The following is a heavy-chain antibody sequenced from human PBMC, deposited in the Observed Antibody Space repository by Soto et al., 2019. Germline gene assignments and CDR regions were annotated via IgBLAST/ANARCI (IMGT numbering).Heavy chain of an antibody. V-gene: IGHV4-4*02. J-gene: IGHJ4*02. CDR3: ASTYYSDSSGYYSLGD. Sequence: SETLSLTCAVSGGSISSSNWWSWVRQSPGKGLEWIGEIHHSGSTNYNPSLESRVTISVDKSKNQFSLKLSSVTAADTAVYYCASTYYSDSSGYYSLGDWGQGTPVTVSS. D-gene: IGHD3-22*01. CDR2: IHHSGST. CDR1: GGSISSSNW.